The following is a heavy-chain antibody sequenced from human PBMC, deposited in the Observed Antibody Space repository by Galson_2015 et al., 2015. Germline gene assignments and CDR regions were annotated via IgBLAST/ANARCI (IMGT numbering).Heavy chain of an antibody. J-gene: IGHJ4*02. CDR2: IYYSGST. CDR1: GGSISSYY. D-gene: IGHD1-26*01. Sequence: SETLSLTCTVSGGSISSYYWSWIRQPPGKGLEWIGYIYYSGSTNYNPSLKSRVTISVDTSKNQFSLKLSSVTAADTAVYYCAGSGSYAYWGQGTLVTVSS. CDR3: AGSGSYAY. V-gene: IGHV4-59*01.